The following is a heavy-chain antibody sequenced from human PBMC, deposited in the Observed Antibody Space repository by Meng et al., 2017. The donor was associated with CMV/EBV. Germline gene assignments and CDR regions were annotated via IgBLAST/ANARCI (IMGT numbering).Heavy chain of an antibody. CDR1: GFTFSDHY. V-gene: IGHV3-72*01. CDR2: TRNKANSYTT. CDR3: AGQNVAAAAGTVFDY. J-gene: IGHJ4*02. D-gene: IGHD6-13*01. Sequence: GGSLRLSCAASGFTFSDHYMDWVRQAPGKGLEWVGRTRNKANSYTTEYAASVKGRFTISRDDSKNSLYLQMNSLKTEDTAVYYCAGQNVAAAAGTVFDYWGQGTLVTVSS.